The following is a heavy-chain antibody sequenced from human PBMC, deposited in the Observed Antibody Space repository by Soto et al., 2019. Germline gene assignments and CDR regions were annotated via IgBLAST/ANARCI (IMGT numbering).Heavy chain of an antibody. J-gene: IGHJ4*02. CDR2: MSGSGSST. D-gene: IGHD6-13*01. CDR1: GFTFSSSA. Sequence: GGSLRLSCAASGFTFSSSAMSWVRQAPGKGLEWVSSMSGSGSSTYYADSVKGRFTISRDNSKNTLYLQMNSLRAEDTAVYYCAKHGSSWYKAQFDCWGQGTPVTVSS. V-gene: IGHV3-23*01. CDR3: AKHGSSWYKAQFDC.